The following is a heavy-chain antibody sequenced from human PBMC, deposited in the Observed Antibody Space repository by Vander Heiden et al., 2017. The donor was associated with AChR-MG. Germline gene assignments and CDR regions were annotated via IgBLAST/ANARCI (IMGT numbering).Heavy chain of an antibody. Sequence: EVQLVESGGGLVQPGGSLRLPCAASGFTFSSYWMSWVRQAPGKGLEWVANIKQDGSEKYYGDAVKGRFTISRDNAKNSLYLQMNSLRAEDTAVYYCARLEAGYSSGWYAYWGQGTLVTVSS. J-gene: IGHJ4*02. CDR1: GFTFSSYW. V-gene: IGHV3-7*01. D-gene: IGHD6-19*01. CDR2: IKQDGSEK. CDR3: ARLEAGYSSGWYAY.